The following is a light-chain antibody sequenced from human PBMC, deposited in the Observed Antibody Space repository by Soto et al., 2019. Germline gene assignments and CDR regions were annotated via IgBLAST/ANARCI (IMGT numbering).Light chain of an antibody. J-gene: IGLJ2*01. CDR2: DVT. CDR1: SSDVGGFDY. V-gene: IGLV2-11*01. CDR3: CSYAGTHTFV. Sequence: QSALTQPRSVSGSPGQSVTISCAGTSSDVGGFDYVSWYHQHPDKAPRLLIYDVTKRPSGVPYRFSGSRSGNTASLTISGLQADDEADYYCCSYAGTHTFVFGGGTQLTVL.